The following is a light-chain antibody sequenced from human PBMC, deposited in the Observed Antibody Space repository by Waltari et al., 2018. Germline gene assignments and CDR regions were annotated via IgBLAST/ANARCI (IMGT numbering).Light chain of an antibody. CDR3: QQYSSYSIS. V-gene: IGKV1-5*03. J-gene: IGKJ5*01. Sequence: DILMTQSPSTLSASVGDRVTITCRANQHVSEWLAWYQQKPGKAPKLLIYAASNLKSGVPSTFSGSGSVTEFTLTSSSLQPDDFATYYCQQYSSYSISFGQGTRLEIK. CDR1: QHVSEW. CDR2: AAS.